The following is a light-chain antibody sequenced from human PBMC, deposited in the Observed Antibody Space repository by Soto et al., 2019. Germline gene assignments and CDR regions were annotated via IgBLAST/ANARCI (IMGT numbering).Light chain of an antibody. CDR1: SSDVGGYNY. Sequence: QSVLTQPASVSGSPGQSITISCTGTSSDVGGYNYVSWYQQHPGKAPEPMIYEVSNRPSGVSNRFSGSKSGNTASLTISGLQAEDEADYYCSSYTSSFYVFGTGTKVTVL. V-gene: IGLV2-14*01. CDR3: SSYTSSFYV. J-gene: IGLJ1*01. CDR2: EVS.